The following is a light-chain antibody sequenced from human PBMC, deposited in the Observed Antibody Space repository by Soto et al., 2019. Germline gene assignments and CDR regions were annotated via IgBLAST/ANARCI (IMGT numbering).Light chain of an antibody. J-gene: IGKJ4*01. Sequence: EIVLTQSPGTLSLSPGERATLSCRASQSVSSTDLAWYQQKPGQAPRLLIYGASSRATGIPDRFSGSGSGTDFTLTISSLDTEDLAVYFCQQRSNSPPFGGGTKVEL. CDR2: GAS. CDR3: QQRSNSPP. V-gene: IGKV3D-20*02. CDR1: QSVSSTD.